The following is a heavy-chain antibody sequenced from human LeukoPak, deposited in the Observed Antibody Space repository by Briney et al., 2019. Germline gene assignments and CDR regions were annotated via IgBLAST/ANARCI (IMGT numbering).Heavy chain of an antibody. V-gene: IGHV1-69*01. Sequence: ASVKVSCKASGGTFISYAISWVRQAPGQGLEWMGGIIPIFGTANYAQKFQGRVTITADESTSTAYMELSSLRSEDTAVYYCARDQVGIAARPVGSYYYYGMDVWGQGTTVTVSS. CDR1: GGTFISYA. CDR3: ARDQVGIAARPVGSYYYYGMDV. D-gene: IGHD6-6*01. CDR2: IIPIFGTA. J-gene: IGHJ6*02.